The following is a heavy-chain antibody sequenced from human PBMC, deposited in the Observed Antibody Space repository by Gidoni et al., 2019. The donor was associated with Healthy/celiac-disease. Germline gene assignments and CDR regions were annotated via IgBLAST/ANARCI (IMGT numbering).Heavy chain of an antibody. D-gene: IGHD2-15*01. J-gene: IGHJ6*04. CDR2: IYTSGST. Sequence: QVQLQESGPGLVQPSETLSLTCTVSGGSISRYYWSWIRQPAGKGLEWIGRIYTSGSTNYNPSLKSRVTMSGDTSKNQFSLKLSSVTAADTAVYYCARDSGCSGGSCYRPTDVWGKGTTVTVSS. V-gene: IGHV4-4*07. CDR1: GGSISRYY. CDR3: ARDSGCSGGSCYRPTDV.